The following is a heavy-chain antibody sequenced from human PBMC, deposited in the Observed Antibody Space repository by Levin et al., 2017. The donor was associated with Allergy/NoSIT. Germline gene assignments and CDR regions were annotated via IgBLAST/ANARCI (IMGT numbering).Heavy chain of an antibody. Sequence: GGSLRLSCAASGFTFSDYYMSWIRQAPGKGLEWVSYISSSGSTIYYADSVKGRFTISRDNAKNSLYLQMNSLRAEDTAVYYCAREEVQQLVQGGLWDLQEKSNYYGMDVWGQGTTVTVSS. V-gene: IGHV3-11*01. D-gene: IGHD6-13*01. J-gene: IGHJ6*02. CDR2: ISSSGSTI. CDR3: AREEVQQLVQGGLWDLQEKSNYYGMDV. CDR1: GFTFSDYY.